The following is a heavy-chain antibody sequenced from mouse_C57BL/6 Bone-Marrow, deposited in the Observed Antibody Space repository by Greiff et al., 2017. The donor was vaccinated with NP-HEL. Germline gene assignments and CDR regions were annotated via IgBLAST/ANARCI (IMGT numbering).Heavy chain of an antibody. CDR2: IDPETGGT. V-gene: IGHV1-15*01. CDR1: GYTFTDYE. D-gene: IGHD1-1*01. Sequence: VQLQQSGAELVRPGASVTLSCKASGYTFTDYEMHWVKQTPVHGLEWIGAIDPETGGTAYNQKFKGKAILTADKSSSTAYMELRSLTSEDSAVYYCTRKVTTVVAHWYFDVWGTGTTVTVSS. J-gene: IGHJ1*03. CDR3: TRKVTTVVAHWYFDV.